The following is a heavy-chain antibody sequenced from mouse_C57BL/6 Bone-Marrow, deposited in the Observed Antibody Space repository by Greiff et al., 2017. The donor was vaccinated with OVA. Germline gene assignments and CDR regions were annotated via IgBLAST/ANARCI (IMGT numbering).Heavy chain of an antibody. D-gene: IGHD3-2*02. CDR1: GYTFTSYW. CDR2: IDPSDSYT. CDR3: ARCGAAQAFFAY. J-gene: IGHJ3*01. V-gene: IGHV1-50*01. Sequence: QVQLQQPGAELVKPGASVKLSCKASGYTFTSYWMQWVKQRPGQGLEWIGEIDPSDSYTNYNQKFQGKATLTVDTSSSTAYMQLSSLTSEDSAVYYCARCGAAQAFFAYWGQGTLVTVSA.